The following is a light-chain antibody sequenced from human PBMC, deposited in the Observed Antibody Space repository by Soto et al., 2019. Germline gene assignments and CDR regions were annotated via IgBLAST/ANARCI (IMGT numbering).Light chain of an antibody. V-gene: IGKV3-15*01. J-gene: IGKJ5*01. CDR2: GAS. CDR1: QSVSSN. Sequence: EIVMTQSPATLSVSPGERATLSCRASQSVSSNLAWYQQKPGQAPTLLIYGASTRGTGIPARFSGSGSGTQFTLTTSSLPSEDFAVYSCQQYNNWPASTFGQGTRLEIK. CDR3: QQYNNWPAST.